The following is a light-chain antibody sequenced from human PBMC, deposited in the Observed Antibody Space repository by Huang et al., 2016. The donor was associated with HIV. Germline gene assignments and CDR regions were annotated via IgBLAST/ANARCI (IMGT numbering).Light chain of an antibody. J-gene: IGKJ3*01. CDR3: QQLNSYL. Sequence: IQLTQSPSSLSASVGDRVTITCRASQGISSYLAWYQQKPGKAPKLLIYAASTLQSGGPSRFSGSGYGTDFTLTISSLQPEEFATYYCQQLNSYLFGPGTKVDIK. CDR1: QGISSY. V-gene: IGKV1-9*01. CDR2: AAS.